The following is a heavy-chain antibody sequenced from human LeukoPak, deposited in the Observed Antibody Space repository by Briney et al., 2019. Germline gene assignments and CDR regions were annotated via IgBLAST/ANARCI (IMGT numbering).Heavy chain of an antibody. CDR1: GFRFDDYS. Sequence: PGGSLRLSCAASGFRFDDYSMNWVRHVPGKWLEWVAGINWDGASTGYGGSMKGRFTISRDNGKNSLYLQMNSLRVEDTAVYYCGRVHCSTNSCYDYYDYYMDVSGKGTTVTVSS. D-gene: IGHD2-2*01. CDR3: GRVHCSTNSCYDYYDYYMDV. J-gene: IGHJ6*03. V-gene: IGHV3-20*04. CDR2: INWDGAST.